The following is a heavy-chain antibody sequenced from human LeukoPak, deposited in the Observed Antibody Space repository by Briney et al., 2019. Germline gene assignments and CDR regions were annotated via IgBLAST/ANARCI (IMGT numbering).Heavy chain of an antibody. CDR2: ISSSGSTI. Sequence: PGGSLRLSCAASGFTFSSYEMNWVRQAPGKGLEWVSYISSSGSTIYYADSVKGRFTISRDNAKNSLYLQMNSLRAEDTAVYYCARVVSDCSSTSCYFGYYYYYVDVWGKGTTVTISS. CDR3: ARVVSDCSSTSCYFGYYYYYVDV. D-gene: IGHD2-2*01. V-gene: IGHV3-48*03. J-gene: IGHJ6*03. CDR1: GFTFSSYE.